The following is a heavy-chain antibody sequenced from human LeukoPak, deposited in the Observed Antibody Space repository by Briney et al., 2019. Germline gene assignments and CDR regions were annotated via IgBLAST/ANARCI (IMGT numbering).Heavy chain of an antibody. V-gene: IGHV1-2*02. Sequence: GASVKVSCKASGYTFTGYYMHWVRQAPGQGVEWMGWINPNSGGTNYAQKFQGRVTMTRDTSISTAYMELSRLRSDDTAVYYCARPTFPAYYYDSSAWFDPWGQGTLVTVSS. CDR3: ARPTFPAYYYDSSAWFDP. D-gene: IGHD3-22*01. J-gene: IGHJ5*02. CDR2: INPNSGGT. CDR1: GYTFTGYY.